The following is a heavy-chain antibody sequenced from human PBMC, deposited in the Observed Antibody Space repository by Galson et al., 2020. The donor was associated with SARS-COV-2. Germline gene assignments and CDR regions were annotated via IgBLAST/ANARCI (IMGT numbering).Heavy chain of an antibody. CDR3: VRDHFEGKVSDC. Sequence: GGSLRLSCAASGFTFRTYALNWVRQAPGKGLEWVSSITSSSTYIYYADSVKGRFTISRDNANNSLYLQMNSLRAEDTAIYYCVRDHFEGKVSDCWGQGTLVTVSS. CDR2: ITSSSTYI. J-gene: IGHJ4*02. V-gene: IGHV3-21*01. CDR1: GFTFRTYA.